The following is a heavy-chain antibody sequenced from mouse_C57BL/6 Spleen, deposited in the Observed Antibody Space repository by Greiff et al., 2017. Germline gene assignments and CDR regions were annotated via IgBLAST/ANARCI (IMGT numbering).Heavy chain of an antibody. CDR3: AKRGDYDDGYFDY. J-gene: IGHJ2*01. CDR1: GFSLTSYG. Sequence: QVQLQQSGPGLVQPSQSLSITCTVSGFSLTSYGVHWVRQSPGKGLEWLGVIWRGGSTDYNAAFMSRLSITKDNSKSQVFFKMNSLQADDTAIYYGAKRGDYDDGYFDYWGQGTTRTVSS. CDR2: IWRGGST. D-gene: IGHD2-4*01. V-gene: IGHV2-5*01.